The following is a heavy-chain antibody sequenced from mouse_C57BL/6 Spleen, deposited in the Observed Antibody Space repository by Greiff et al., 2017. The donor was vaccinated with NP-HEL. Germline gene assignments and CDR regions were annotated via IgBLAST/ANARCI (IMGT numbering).Heavy chain of an antibody. J-gene: IGHJ4*01. D-gene: IGHD1-1*01. Sequence: EVQLQQSGPELVKPGASVKIPCKASGYTFTDYNMDWVKQSHGKSLEWIGDINPNNGGTIYNQKFKGKATLTVDKSSSTAYMELRSLTSEDTAVYYCARSMRPITTVVAPYAMDYWGQGTSVTVSS. CDR3: ARSMRPITTVVAPYAMDY. CDR2: INPNNGGT. V-gene: IGHV1-18*01. CDR1: GYTFTDYN.